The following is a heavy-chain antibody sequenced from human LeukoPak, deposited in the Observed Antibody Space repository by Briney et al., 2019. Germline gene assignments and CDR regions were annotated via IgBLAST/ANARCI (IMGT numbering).Heavy chain of an antibody. CDR1: GGSISSHY. CDR2: IYYSGST. V-gene: IGHV4-59*11. D-gene: IGHD4-11*01. Sequence: SGTLSLTCTVSGGSISSHYWNWIRQPPGKGLEWIGYIYYSGSTNYNPSLKSRVTISVDRSKNQFSLKLSSVTAADTAVYYCARGKLQHWFDSWGQGTLVTVSS. CDR3: ARGKLQHWFDS. J-gene: IGHJ5*01.